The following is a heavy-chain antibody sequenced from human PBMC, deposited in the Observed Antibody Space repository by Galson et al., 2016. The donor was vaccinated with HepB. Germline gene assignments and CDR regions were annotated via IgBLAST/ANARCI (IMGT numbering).Heavy chain of an antibody. V-gene: IGHV3-23*01. CDR2: ISGSGANT. Sequence: SLRLSCAGSGFTFTNAWMSWVRQAPGKGLEWVSGISGSGANTYYANAVKSRFTISRDNSNNTLYLQVNSLRAEDTALYFCARYSNSWAPFDYWGQGSLVTVSS. CDR3: ARYSNSWAPFDY. J-gene: IGHJ4*02. CDR1: GFTFTNAW. D-gene: IGHD6-13*01.